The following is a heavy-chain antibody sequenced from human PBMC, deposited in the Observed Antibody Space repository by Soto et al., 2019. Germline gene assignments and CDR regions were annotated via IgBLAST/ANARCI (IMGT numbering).Heavy chain of an antibody. CDR3: ARVSSSSVTNWFDP. D-gene: IGHD6-6*01. CDR1: GYTFTSYG. CDR2: ISAYNGNT. J-gene: IGHJ5*02. V-gene: IGHV1-18*01. Sequence: GASVKVSCKASGYTFTSYGISWVRQAPGQGLEWMGWISAYNGNTNYAQKLQGRVTMTTDTSTSTAYMELRSLRSDDTAVYYCARVSSSSVTNWFDPWGQGTLVTVSS.